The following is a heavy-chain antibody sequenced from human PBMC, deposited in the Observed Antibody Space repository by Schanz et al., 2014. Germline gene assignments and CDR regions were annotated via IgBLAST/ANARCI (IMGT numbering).Heavy chain of an antibody. D-gene: IGHD2-15*01. J-gene: IGHJ6*02. CDR3: AKGMGYCSGGTCYDYYYYGLDV. CDR1: GFTVSSNH. CDR2: LSGSGGST. V-gene: IGHV3-23*04. Sequence: EGQLAESGGGLVQPGGSLRLSCAVSGFTVSSNHMSWVRQAPGKGLEWVSALSGSGGSTYYADSVKGRFTISRDNSKNTLYLQMNSLSADDTAVFYCAKGMGYCSGGTCYDYYYYGLDVWGQGTTVTVSS.